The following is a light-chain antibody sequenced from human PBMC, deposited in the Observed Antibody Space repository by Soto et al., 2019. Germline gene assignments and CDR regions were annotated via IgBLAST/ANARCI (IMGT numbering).Light chain of an antibody. CDR3: QQYGNSPRT. J-gene: IGKJ2*01. CDR2: GAS. CDR1: QTVSSNY. V-gene: IGKV3-20*01. Sequence: ETVLTQSPDTLSLSPGERATLSCRASQTVSSNYLAWYQQKPGQAPRLLIYGASSRATGIPDRFTGSGSGTDFTLTISRLEPEDLAVYYCQQYGNSPRTFGQGTKLEIK.